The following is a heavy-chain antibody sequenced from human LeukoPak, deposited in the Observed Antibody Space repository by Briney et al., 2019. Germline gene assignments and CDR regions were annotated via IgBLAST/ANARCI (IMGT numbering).Heavy chain of an antibody. V-gene: IGHV4-39*01. J-gene: IGHJ4*02. CDR1: GDSMSSRSYY. CDR2: IYYTWTT. D-gene: IGHD1-1*01. CDR3: ARQRTAGTKVIDY. Sequence: PSETLSLTCTVSGDSMSSRSYYWGWIRQPPGKGLEWIGNIYYTWTTYYNPSLKSRVNIAVDTSKNQFSLYLSSVTAADTAVYYCARQRTAGTKVIDYWGQGTLVTVSS.